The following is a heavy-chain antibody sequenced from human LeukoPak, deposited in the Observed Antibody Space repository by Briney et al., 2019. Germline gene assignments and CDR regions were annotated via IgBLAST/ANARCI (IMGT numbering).Heavy chain of an antibody. CDR1: GGTFSSYA. CDR3: AESSSWYLVFDY. CDR2: IIPILGIA. V-gene: IGHV1-69*04. D-gene: IGHD6-13*01. Sequence: EASVKVSCKASGGTFSSYAISWVRQAPGQGLEWMGRIIPILGIANYAQKFQGRVTITADKSTSTAYMELSSLRSEDTAVYYCAESSSWYLVFDYWGQGTLVTVSS. J-gene: IGHJ4*02.